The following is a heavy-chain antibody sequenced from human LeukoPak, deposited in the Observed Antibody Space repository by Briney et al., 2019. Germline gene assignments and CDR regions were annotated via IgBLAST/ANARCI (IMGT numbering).Heavy chain of an antibody. CDR1: GYTFTSSD. CDR2: MNPNSGNT. D-gene: IGHD1-26*01. V-gene: IGHV1-8*01. CDR3: ARGRRYSGSYVWEY. Sequence: GASVKVSCKASGYTFTSSDINWVRQATGQGLEWMGWMNPNSGNTGYAQKFQGRVTMTRNTSISTAYMELSSLRSEDTAVYYCARGRRYSGSYVWEYWGQGTLVTVSS. J-gene: IGHJ4*02.